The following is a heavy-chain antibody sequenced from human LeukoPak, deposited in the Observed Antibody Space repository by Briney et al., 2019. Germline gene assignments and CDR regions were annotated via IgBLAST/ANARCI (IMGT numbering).Heavy chain of an antibody. CDR3: ARDRPPPTTIFGVVIATGDYYYMDV. J-gene: IGHJ6*03. V-gene: IGHV4-4*07. Sequence: PSETLSLTCTVSGGSISSYYWSWLRQPAGKGLEWIGRIYTSGSTNYNPSLKSRVTMSVDTSKNQFSLKLSSVTAADTAVYYCARDRPPPTTIFGVVIATGDYYYMDVWGKGTTVTVSS. CDR1: GGSISSYY. CDR2: IYTSGST. D-gene: IGHD3-3*01.